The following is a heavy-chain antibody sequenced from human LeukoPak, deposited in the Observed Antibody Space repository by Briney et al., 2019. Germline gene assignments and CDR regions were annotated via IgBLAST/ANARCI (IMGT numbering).Heavy chain of an antibody. D-gene: IGHD2-15*01. CDR3: ARDFPIYCSGGSCYSGRRGAFDI. J-gene: IGHJ3*02. Sequence: GGSLRLSCAGSGFSFSSYGMHWVRQAPGKGLEWMAFIRSDGSNKYYADSVKGRFTISRDNAKNSLYLQMNSLRAEDTAVYYCARDFPIYCSGGSCYSGRRGAFDIWGQGTMVTVSS. V-gene: IGHV3-30*02. CDR2: IRSDGSNK. CDR1: GFSFSSYG.